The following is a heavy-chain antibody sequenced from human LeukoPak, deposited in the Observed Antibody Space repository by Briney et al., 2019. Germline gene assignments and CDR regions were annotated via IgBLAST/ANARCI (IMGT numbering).Heavy chain of an antibody. CDR1: GGTFSSYA. CDR2: IIPILGIA. D-gene: IGHD5-24*01. J-gene: IGHJ4*02. V-gene: IGHV1-69*04. Sequence: SVKVSCKASGGTFSSYAISWVRQAPGQGLEWMGRIIPILGIANYAQKFQGRVTITADKSTSTAYMELSSLRSEDTAVYYCARAGEMATITPDYWGQGTLVTVSS. CDR3: ARAGEMATITPDY.